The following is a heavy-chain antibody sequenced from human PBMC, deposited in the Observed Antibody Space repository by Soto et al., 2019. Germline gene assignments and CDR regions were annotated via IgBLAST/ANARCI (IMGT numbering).Heavy chain of an antibody. V-gene: IGHV1-18*01. CDR2: ISAYNGKT. CDR3: ARHFTYYYDSSGYYTVYYFDY. Sequence: VASLKCSGKASGYTFTSADINWVLQVTGQGLKYIPWISAYNGKTNYAHKLQGRVTMTTDTSTSTAYMELRSLRSDDTAVYYCARHFTYYYDSSGYYTVYYFDYWGQGTLVTVSS. CDR1: GYTFTSAD. D-gene: IGHD3-22*01. J-gene: IGHJ4*02.